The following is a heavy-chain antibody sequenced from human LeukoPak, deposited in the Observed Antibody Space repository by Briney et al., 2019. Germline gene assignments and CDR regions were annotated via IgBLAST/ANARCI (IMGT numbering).Heavy chain of an antibody. V-gene: IGHV3-74*01. CDR1: GFTFSDYW. CDR2: INIDGSNP. J-gene: IGHJ4*02. D-gene: IGHD1-26*01. CDR3: AKDQESGSYYSDY. Sequence: PGGSLRLSCVASGFTFSDYWMHWVRQAPGKGLLWVARINIDGSNPHYADSVKGRFTVSRDNSKNTLYLQMNSLRAEDTAVYYCAKDQESGSYYSDYWGQGTLVTVSS.